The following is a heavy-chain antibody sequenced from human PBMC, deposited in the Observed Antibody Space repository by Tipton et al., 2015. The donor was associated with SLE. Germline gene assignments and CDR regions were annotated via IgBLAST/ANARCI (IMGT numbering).Heavy chain of an antibody. Sequence: TLSLTCAVNGGSFSGYYWNWIRQTPGKGLEWIGEVHHSGSTNCNPSLKSRVTISVDTSNYQVSLNLSSVTAADTDVYYCARGRHIVVVIPGGRDYGLDVWGQGTTVTVSS. J-gene: IGHJ6*02. CDR2: VHHSGST. CDR1: GGSFSGYY. D-gene: IGHD2-21*01. V-gene: IGHV4-34*01. CDR3: ARGRHIVVVIPGGRDYGLDV.